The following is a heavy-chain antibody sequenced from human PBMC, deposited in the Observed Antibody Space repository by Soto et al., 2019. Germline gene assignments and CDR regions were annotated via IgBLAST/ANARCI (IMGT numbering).Heavy chain of an antibody. D-gene: IGHD6-13*01. CDR1: GFTFSSYA. J-gene: IGHJ4*02. CDR3: AKQPAPWVEAAGKTNFDY. Sequence: EVQLLESGGCLVQPGGSLRLSCAASGFTFSSYAMSWVRQAPGTGLEGVAAISGSGGSTYYADSVKGRYTISRDNSKHTLYLQMSSLRAEDTAVYYCAKQPAPWVEAAGKTNFDYWGQGTLVTVSS. V-gene: IGHV3-23*01. CDR2: ISGSGGST.